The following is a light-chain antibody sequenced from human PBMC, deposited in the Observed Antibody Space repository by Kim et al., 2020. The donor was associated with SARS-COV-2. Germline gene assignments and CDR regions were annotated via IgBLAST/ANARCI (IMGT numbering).Light chain of an antibody. V-gene: IGLV1-51*01. CDR2: DTN. CDR3: GAWDSSLSVVV. J-gene: IGLJ2*01. CDR1: ASNIGNNY. Sequence: GQKVTISCSGSASNIGNNYVSWSEQLPGTAPKLLIYDTNKRPSGIPDRFSGSKSGTSATLGITELQTGDEADYYCGAWDSSLSVVVFGGGTQLTVL.